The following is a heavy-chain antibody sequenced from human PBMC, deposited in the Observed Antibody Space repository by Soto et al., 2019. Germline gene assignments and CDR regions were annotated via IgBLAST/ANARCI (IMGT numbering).Heavy chain of an antibody. CDR3: ARGIATGQLDP. CDR1: GYTFTRYT. CDR2: INPDNGNT. Sequence: ASVKVSCKASGYTFTRYTMNWVRQAPGQRLEWMGWINPDNGNTKSSQKFQDRVIITRDTSASTAYMDLSSLRSEDTAVYYCARGIATGQLDPWGQGTRVTVSS. J-gene: IGHJ5*02. D-gene: IGHD2-15*01. V-gene: IGHV1-3*01.